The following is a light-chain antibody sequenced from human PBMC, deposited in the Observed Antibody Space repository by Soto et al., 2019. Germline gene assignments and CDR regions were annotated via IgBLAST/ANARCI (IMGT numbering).Light chain of an antibody. Sequence: QSVLTQPPSVSGTPGQRVSISCTGTSSNLGAGYDVHWYQQLPGAAPRLLIFGNNVRPSVVPDRFSGSKSGTSASLAITGLQDEDEAIYHCQSYDGSLATSIFGAGTKLTGL. J-gene: IGLJ2*01. CDR1: SSNLGAGYD. CDR3: QSYDGSLATSI. V-gene: IGLV1-40*01. CDR2: GNN.